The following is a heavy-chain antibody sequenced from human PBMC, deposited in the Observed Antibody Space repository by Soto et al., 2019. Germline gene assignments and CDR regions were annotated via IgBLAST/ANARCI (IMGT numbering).Heavy chain of an antibody. CDR1: GFPFSNNG. J-gene: IGHJ3*01. V-gene: IGHV3-30*18. CDR3: AKETDTGALDV. CDR2: ISYDASNK. D-gene: IGHD5-18*01. Sequence: QGQLVESGGGVVQPGRSLRLSCAASGFPFSNNGMHWVRQAPGKGLEWVAVISYDASNKYYADSVKGRFTISRDTSKNTLYLQMNGLRVEDTAVYYCAKETDTGALDVWGQWTQVTVSS.